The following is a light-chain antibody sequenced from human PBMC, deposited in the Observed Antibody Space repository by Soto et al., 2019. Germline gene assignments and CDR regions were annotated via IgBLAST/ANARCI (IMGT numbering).Light chain of an antibody. J-gene: IGKJ1*01. CDR3: QQYGSSGT. Sequence: EIVLKQSPATLSLTTGERATLSCRASQSVSSYLAWYQQKPGQAPRLLIYDASNTATGIPARFSGSGSGTDFTLTISRLEPEDFAVYYCQQYGSSGTFGQGTKVDIK. CDR1: QSVSSY. CDR2: DAS. V-gene: IGKV3-20*01.